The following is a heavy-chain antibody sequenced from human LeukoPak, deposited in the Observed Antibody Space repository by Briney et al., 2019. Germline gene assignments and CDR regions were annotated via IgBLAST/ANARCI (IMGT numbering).Heavy chain of an antibody. J-gene: IGHJ3*02. CDR2: INPNSGGT. CDR1: GYTFTSYG. V-gene: IGHV1-2*02. Sequence: ASVKVSCKASGYTFTSYGISWVRQAPGQGLEWMGWINPNSGGTNYAQKFQGRVTMTRDTSISTAYMELSRLRSDDTAVYYCARWANPGSGYDTRDAFDIWGQGTMVTVSS. CDR3: ARWANPGSGYDTRDAFDI. D-gene: IGHD5-12*01.